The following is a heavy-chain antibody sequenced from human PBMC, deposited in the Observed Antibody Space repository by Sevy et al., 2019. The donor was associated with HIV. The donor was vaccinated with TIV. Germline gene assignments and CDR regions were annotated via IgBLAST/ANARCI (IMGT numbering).Heavy chain of an antibody. V-gene: IGHV3-23*01. Sequence: GGSLRLSCAASGFNFINYGMSWVRQAPGKGLEWVSVISGSGDTTNYADSVKGRFVISRDNSKKTMYLQLNSLRAEDTAVYYCAKDIRVALVVPSPGYGMDVWGNGTSVTVSS. CDR2: ISGSGDTT. CDR3: AKDIRVALVVPSPGYGMDV. D-gene: IGHD2-15*01. J-gene: IGHJ6*04. CDR1: GFNFINYG.